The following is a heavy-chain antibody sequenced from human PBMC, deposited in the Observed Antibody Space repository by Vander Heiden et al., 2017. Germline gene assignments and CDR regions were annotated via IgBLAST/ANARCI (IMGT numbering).Heavy chain of an antibody. CDR1: GGSFSGYY. D-gene: IGHD3-22*01. CDR3: ARASLYHNSCGFFY. J-gene: IGHJ4*02. Sequence: QVQLQQWGAGLLKPSETLSLTCAVSGGSFSGYYWTWIRQSPGKGLEWLGEIHHSGSTSYNPSLKSRLTISVDTSKNQFSLRLTSVTAADTAVYYCARASLYHNSCGFFYWGQGTRVTVSS. V-gene: IGHV4-34*01. CDR2: IHHSGST.